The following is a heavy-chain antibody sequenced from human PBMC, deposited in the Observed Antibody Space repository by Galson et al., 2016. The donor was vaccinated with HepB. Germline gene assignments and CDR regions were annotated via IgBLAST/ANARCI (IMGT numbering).Heavy chain of an antibody. D-gene: IGHD6-19*01. Sequence: KVSCKASGYTFSNFGISWVRQAPGQGLEWMGWISSNNGDANYTRNFQGRVTMTTDTSTATAYLEVTSLKSDDTAVYFCARGRIAVAGSEAYWGQGTLVTVSP. J-gene: IGHJ4*02. CDR3: ARGRIAVAGSEAY. CDR1: GYTFSNFG. CDR2: ISSNNGDA. V-gene: IGHV1-18*01.